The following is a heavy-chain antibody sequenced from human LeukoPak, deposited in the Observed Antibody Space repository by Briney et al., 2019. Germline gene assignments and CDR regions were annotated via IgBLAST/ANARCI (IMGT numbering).Heavy chain of an antibody. D-gene: IGHD3-10*01. Sequence: PGGSLRLSCAASGLIFRNYAMTSVRQAPGKGLESVSTVSGKGDETFYADSVKSRFTLSRDNSKNAFYLQMNSLRAEDTAVYYCAKGGHYSFFDSWGQGTLVTVSS. V-gene: IGHV3-23*01. CDR2: VSGKGDET. J-gene: IGHJ5*01. CDR1: GLIFRNYA. CDR3: AKGGHYSFFDS.